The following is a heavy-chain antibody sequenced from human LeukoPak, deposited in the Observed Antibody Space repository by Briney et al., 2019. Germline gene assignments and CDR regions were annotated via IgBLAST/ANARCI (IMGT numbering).Heavy chain of an antibody. CDR1: GFTFSSYW. V-gene: IGHV3-7*01. CDR3: ARYYYDSSGYYPYYFDY. CDR2: IKKDGSEK. D-gene: IGHD3-22*01. J-gene: IGHJ4*02. Sequence: GGSLRLSCAASGFTFSSYWMSWVRQAPGKGREWVANIKKDGSEKYYVDSVKGRFTISRDNAKNSLYLQMNSLRAEDTAVYYCARYYYDSSGYYPYYFDYWGQGTLVTVSS.